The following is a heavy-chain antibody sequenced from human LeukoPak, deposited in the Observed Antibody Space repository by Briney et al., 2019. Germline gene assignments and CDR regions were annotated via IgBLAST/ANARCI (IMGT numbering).Heavy chain of an antibody. CDR2: IGGSSTTI. J-gene: IGHJ6*03. CDR1: GFTFNGYY. V-gene: IGHV3-21*01. D-gene: IGHD3-3*01. CDR3: ARAIFGVAQPPYYFYHYMDV. Sequence: GRSLRLSCAASGFTFNGYYMSWVREAPGKGLEWVSSIGGSSTTIFYADSVKGRSTASRDNAKKSVFLQMNSLRAEDTAVYYCARAIFGVAQPPYYFYHYMDVWGKGTTVTVSS.